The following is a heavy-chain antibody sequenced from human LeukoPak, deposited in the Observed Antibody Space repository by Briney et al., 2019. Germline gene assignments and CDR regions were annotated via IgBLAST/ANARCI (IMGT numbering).Heavy chain of an antibody. CDR2: ISGSDSST. V-gene: IGHV3-23*01. CDR3: AKDPMTTVTTVDSD. CDR1: GFTFSSYT. J-gene: IGHJ4*02. D-gene: IGHD4-17*01. Sequence: GGSLRLSCAASGFTFSSYTMNWVRQAPGKGLEWVSSISGSDSSTYYPDSVKGRFTISRDNSKNTLYLQMSSLRAEDTAVYYCAKDPMTTVTTVDSDWGQGTLVTVSS.